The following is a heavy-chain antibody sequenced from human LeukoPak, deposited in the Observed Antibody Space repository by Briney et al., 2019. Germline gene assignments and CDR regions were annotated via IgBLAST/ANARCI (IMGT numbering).Heavy chain of an antibody. CDR2: IYTSGST. V-gene: IGHV4-4*07. J-gene: IGHJ4*02. D-gene: IGHD3-3*01. Sequence: SETLSLTCTVSGVSISSYYWSWIRQPAGKGLEWMGRIYTSGSTYYNPSHESRITMSVNTSKNQYSPKMSPVTAADTAAYYCARTDFWSGPPGFDYWGQGTLVTVHS. CDR1: GVSISSYY. CDR3: ARTDFWSGPPGFDY.